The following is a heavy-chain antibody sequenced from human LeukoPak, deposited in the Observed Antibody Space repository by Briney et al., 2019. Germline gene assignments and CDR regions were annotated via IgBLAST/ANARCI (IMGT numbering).Heavy chain of an antibody. J-gene: IGHJ4*02. D-gene: IGHD3/OR15-3a*01. Sequence: PGGPLRLSCAASGFTFSDHYMRWLPNAPGEALECVSYFSSSGSNIYYAVSVERRFPISRDNAKNSLYLQMNSLRAEDTVVYYCARSIYFWTGFDYWGQGTLDSVSS. CDR3: ARSIYFWTGFDY. V-gene: IGHV3-11*01. CDR1: GFTFSDHY. CDR2: FSSSGSNI.